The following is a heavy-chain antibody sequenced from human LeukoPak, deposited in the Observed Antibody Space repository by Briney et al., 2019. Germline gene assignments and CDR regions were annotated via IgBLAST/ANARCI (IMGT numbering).Heavy chain of an antibody. J-gene: IGHJ4*02. CDR2: ISSSSSYI. CDR3: ARDGGSWYGGY. CDR1: GFTFSSYS. D-gene: IGHD6-13*01. Sequence: GGSLRLSCAASGFTFSSYSMNWVRQAPGKGLEWVSSISSSSSYIYYADSVEGRFTISRDNSKNSLYLQMNSLRAEDTAVYYCARDGGSWYGGYWGQGTLVTVSS. V-gene: IGHV3-21*01.